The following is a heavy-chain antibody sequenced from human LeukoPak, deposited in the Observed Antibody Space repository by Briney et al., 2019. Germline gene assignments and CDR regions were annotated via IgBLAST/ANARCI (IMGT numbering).Heavy chain of an antibody. V-gene: IGHV3-64*01. Sequence: GGSLRLSCAASGFTFSSYSMNWVRQAPGKGLEYVSAISSNGGSTYYANSVKGRFTISRDNSKNTLYLQVGSLRAEDMAVYYCARRLGIAVAGAFDYWGQGTLVTVSS. CDR3: ARRLGIAVAGAFDY. J-gene: IGHJ4*02. CDR2: ISSNGGST. D-gene: IGHD6-19*01. CDR1: GFTFSSYS.